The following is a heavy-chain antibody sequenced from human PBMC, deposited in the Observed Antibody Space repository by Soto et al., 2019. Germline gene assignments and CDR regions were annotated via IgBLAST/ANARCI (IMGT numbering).Heavy chain of an antibody. CDR3: TRGRVAFGGYDYVAS. CDR2: ISGDGSET. J-gene: IGHJ4*02. D-gene: IGHD5-12*01. V-gene: IGHV3-74*01. CDR1: GFTFSDYW. Sequence: EVQVVESGGGLVQPGGSLRLSCAASGFTFSDYWMHWVRQVPGKGLVCVSRISGDGSETNYADSVEGRFSISSDNAKNAALLRIDSLGDEYTAVYYCTRGRVAFGGYDYVASWGQGTLVTVSS.